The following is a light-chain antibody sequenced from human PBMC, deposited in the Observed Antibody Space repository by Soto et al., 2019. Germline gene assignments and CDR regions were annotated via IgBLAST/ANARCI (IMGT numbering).Light chain of an antibody. CDR1: QSVSSSY. Sequence: EIVLTQSPGTLSLSPGERATLSCRASQSVSSSYLAWYQQKPGQPPRLLIYGASSRATGIPDRFSGSGYGTDFTLTITRLEPEDFAVYYCQQYGSSLLTFGGGTKVEIK. V-gene: IGKV3-20*01. CDR2: GAS. CDR3: QQYGSSLLT. J-gene: IGKJ4*01.